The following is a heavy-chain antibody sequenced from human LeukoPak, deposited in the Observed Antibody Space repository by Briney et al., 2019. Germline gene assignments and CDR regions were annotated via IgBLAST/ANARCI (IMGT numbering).Heavy chain of an antibody. CDR2: ISAYNGNT. CDR3: ARDHIKDIVVVPAAMSYYYYGMDV. CDR1: EYTFTDYY. Sequence: ASVKVSRKASEYTFTDYYIHWVRQAPGQGLEWMGWISAYNGNTNYAQKLQGRVTMTTDTSTSTAYMELRSLRSDDTAVYYCARDHIKDIVVVPAAMSYYYYGMDVWGQGTTVTVSS. V-gene: IGHV1-18*01. J-gene: IGHJ6*02. D-gene: IGHD2-2*01.